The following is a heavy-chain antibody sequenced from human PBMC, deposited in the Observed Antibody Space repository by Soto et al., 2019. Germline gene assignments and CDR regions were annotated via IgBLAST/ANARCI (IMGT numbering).Heavy chain of an antibody. CDR3: ARAYSDAFDI. J-gene: IGHJ3*02. CDR2: ISSSGTGI. V-gene: IGHV3-11*01. CDR1: GFTFSDYY. D-gene: IGHD2-15*01. Sequence: PGGSLRLSCAASGFTFSDYYMTWIRQAPGKGLEWVSYISSSGTGIYYADSVKGRFTISRDNAKKSLYLQMSSLRAEDTAVYYCARAYSDAFDIWGQGTLVTVS.